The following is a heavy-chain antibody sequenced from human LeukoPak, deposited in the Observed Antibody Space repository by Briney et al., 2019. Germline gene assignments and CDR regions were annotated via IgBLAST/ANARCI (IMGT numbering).Heavy chain of an antibody. V-gene: IGHV3-20*04. D-gene: IGHD3-22*01. CDR3: ARALPDYYDLSNAFDI. CDR1: GFTFDDYG. J-gene: IGHJ3*02. CDR2: INWNGGST. Sequence: GGSLRLSCAASGFTFDDYGMSWVRQTPGKGLEWVSGINWNGGSTSYADSVKGRFTISRDNAKNSLYLQMNSLRAEDTALYYCARALPDYYDLSNAFDIWGQGTMVTVSS.